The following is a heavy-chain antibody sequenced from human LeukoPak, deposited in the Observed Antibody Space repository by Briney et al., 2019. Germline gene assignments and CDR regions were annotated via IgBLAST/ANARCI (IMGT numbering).Heavy chain of an antibody. Sequence: PSETLSLTCAVYGGSFSGYYWSWIRQPPGKGLEWIGYIYYSGSTNYNPSLKSRVTISVDTSKNQFSLKLSSVTAADTAVYYCARDSTSYYYYYGMDVWGQGTTVTVSS. CDR1: GGSFSGYY. CDR3: ARDSTSYYYYYGMDV. V-gene: IGHV4-59*01. CDR2: IYYSGST. J-gene: IGHJ6*02. D-gene: IGHD2-2*01.